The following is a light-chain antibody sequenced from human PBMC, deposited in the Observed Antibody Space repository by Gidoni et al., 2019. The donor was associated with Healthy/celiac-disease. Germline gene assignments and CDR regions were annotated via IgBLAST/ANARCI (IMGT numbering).Light chain of an antibody. V-gene: IGLV1-40*01. CDR2: GNS. CDR3: QSYDSSLSGSGV. Sequence: QSVLTQTPSVSGAPGQRVTISCTGSSSNIGAGYDVHWYQLLPGSSPKLLIFGNSNRPSGVPDRFSGSKSGTSASLAITGLQAEDEADYYCQSYDSSLSGSGVFGGGTKLTVL. CDR1: SSNIGAGYD. J-gene: IGLJ2*01.